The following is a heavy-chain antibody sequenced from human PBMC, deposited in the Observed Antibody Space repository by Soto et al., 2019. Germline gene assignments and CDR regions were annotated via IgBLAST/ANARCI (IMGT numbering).Heavy chain of an antibody. CDR3: ASSLSRRSVFDY. CDR1: GGTFSSYA. Sequence: QVQLVQSGAEVQKPGSSVKVSCKASGGTFSSYAISWVRQAPGQGLEWMGGIIPIFGTAKYAQKFQGRVTITADESTSTADMELSSLRSEDTAVDFCASSLSRRSVFDYWGQGTLVTVSS. V-gene: IGHV1-69*01. CDR2: IIPIFGTA. J-gene: IGHJ4*02.